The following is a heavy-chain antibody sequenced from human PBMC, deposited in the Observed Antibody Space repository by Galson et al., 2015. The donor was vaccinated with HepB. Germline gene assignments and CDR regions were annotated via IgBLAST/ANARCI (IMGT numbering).Heavy chain of an antibody. Sequence: SLRLSCAASGFTFSSYWMHWVRQAPGKGLVWVPRINSDGTYITYADSVKGRFTISRDNAKNTLYLQMNSPRAEDTALYYWARTREAAAGMFDYWGHGTLVTVSS. CDR3: ARTREAAAGMFDY. CDR1: GFTFSSYW. CDR2: INSDGTYI. D-gene: IGHD6-13*01. V-gene: IGHV3-74*01. J-gene: IGHJ4*01.